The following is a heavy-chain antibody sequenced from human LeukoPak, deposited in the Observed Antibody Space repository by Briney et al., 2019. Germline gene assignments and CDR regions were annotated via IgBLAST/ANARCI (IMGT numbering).Heavy chain of an antibody. D-gene: IGHD6-13*01. CDR1: GYTFIESY. J-gene: IGHJ4*02. CDR2: VNPAGGST. Sequence: ASVKVSCKTSGYTFIESYLHWVRQTPGQAFEYMGIVNPAGGSTSYHHNFQGRVTMTREAPTTTIYMELRNLTSDDTAVYYCARGQLGPTSAPFDSWGQGTLVTVSS. V-gene: IGHV1-46*01. CDR3: ARGQLGPTSAPFDS.